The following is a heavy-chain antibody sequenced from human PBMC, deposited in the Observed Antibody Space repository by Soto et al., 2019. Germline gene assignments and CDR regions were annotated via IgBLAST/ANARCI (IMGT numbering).Heavy chain of an antibody. CDR3: ARQVYGDYLGGNWSHT. Sequence: SETLSLTCSVLGDSISDTRYYWGWIRQSPEKGLEWIGSISHDGHAYYNPSLKSRVTLFADTSRNQFSLKMKSVTVSDTALYFCARQVYGDYLGGNWSHTWGQGARVTVSS. CDR1: GDSISDTRYY. V-gene: IGHV4-39*01. D-gene: IGHD4-17*01. CDR2: ISHDGHA. J-gene: IGHJ5*02.